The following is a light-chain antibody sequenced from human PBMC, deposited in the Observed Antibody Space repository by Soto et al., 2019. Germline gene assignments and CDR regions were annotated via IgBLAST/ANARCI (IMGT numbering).Light chain of an antibody. V-gene: IGKV3-11*01. J-gene: IGKJ1*01. CDR3: QQRSNWWT. Sequence: EIVLTLSPATLSLSPGERATLSCRASQSVSSYLAWYQQKPGQAPRLLIYGASNRATGIPARFSGSGSGTDFTLTISSLEPEDFAVYYCQQRSNWWTFGQGTKV. CDR2: GAS. CDR1: QSVSSY.